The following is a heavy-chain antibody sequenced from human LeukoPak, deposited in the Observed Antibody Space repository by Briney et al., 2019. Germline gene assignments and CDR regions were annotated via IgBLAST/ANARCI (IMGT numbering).Heavy chain of an antibody. J-gene: IGHJ4*02. D-gene: IGHD2-15*01. CDR2: ISYGGSNK. CDR3: ARGHCSGGSCYSFYFDY. Sequence: GGSLRLSCAASGFTFSTYGMHWVRQAPGKGLEWVAVISYGGSNKYYADSVKGRFTISRDNSKNTLYLQMNSLRAEDTAVYYCARGHCSGGSCYSFYFDYWGQGTLVTVSS. CDR1: GFTFSTYG. V-gene: IGHV3-30*03.